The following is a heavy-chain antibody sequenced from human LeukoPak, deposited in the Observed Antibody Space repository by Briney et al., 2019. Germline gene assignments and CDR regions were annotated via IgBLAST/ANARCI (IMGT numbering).Heavy chain of an antibody. CDR3: AREWAHVINI. CDR2: IYYSGSI. D-gene: IGHD3-10*01. Sequence: SETLSHTCTVSGGSISSGGYHWSWIRQHPGKGLEWIGYIYYSGSIYYNPSLKSRVTISIDTSKNQLSLKLSSVTAADTAVYYCAREWAHVINIWGQGTIVTVSS. V-gene: IGHV4-31*03. CDR1: GGSISSGGYH. J-gene: IGHJ3*02.